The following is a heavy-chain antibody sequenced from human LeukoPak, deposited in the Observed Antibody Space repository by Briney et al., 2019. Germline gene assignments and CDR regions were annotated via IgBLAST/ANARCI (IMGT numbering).Heavy chain of an antibody. Sequence: GGSLRLSCAASGFTFSSYGMSWVRQAPGKGLEWVSAISGSGGNTYYADSVKGRFTISRDNSKNTLYLQMNSLRAEDTAVYYCAKKGQVRGVLTGLDYWGQGTLVTVSS. D-gene: IGHD3-10*01. V-gene: IGHV3-23*01. CDR3: AKKGQVRGVLTGLDY. CDR1: GFTFSSYG. J-gene: IGHJ4*02. CDR2: ISGSGGNT.